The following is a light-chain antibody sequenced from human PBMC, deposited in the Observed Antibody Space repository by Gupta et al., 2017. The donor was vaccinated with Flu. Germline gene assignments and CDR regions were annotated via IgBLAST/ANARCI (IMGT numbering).Light chain of an antibody. CDR1: QGISSW. Sequence: MRQAPFCAIGPVGDRVTITCRASQGISSWLAWYQQKPGKAPKLLIYAASSLQSGVPSRFSGSGSGTDFTLTISSLQPEDFATYYCQQANSSLGTFGPGTKVDIK. J-gene: IGKJ3*01. CDR2: AAS. V-gene: IGKV1-12*01. CDR3: QQANSSLGT.